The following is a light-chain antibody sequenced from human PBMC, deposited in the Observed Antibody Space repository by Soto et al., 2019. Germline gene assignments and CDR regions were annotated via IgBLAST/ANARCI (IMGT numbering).Light chain of an antibody. CDR1: TSDVGDDNL. J-gene: IGLJ2*01. V-gene: IGLV2-23*01. Sequence: QSALTQPASVSGSPGQSITISCTGITSDVGDDNLVSWYQQYPGKVPKLIIYRGSNRPSGVSDRFSGSKSGNTASLAISGLQAEDEADYYFCSYFTGTTHVIFGGGTKLTVL. CDR2: RGS. CDR3: CSYFTGTTHVI.